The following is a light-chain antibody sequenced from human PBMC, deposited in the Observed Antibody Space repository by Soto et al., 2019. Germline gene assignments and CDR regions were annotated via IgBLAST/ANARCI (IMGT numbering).Light chain of an antibody. Sequence: QSALTQPASVSGSPGQSITISCTGTSSDIGSYNRVSWYQQPPGTAPKLIIYEVNNRPSGVPDRFSGSKSGNTASLTISGLQAEDEADYYCSSFTTSSTRVFGTGTKVTVL. CDR2: EVN. CDR1: SSDIGSYNR. V-gene: IGLV2-18*02. CDR3: SSFTTSSTRV. J-gene: IGLJ1*01.